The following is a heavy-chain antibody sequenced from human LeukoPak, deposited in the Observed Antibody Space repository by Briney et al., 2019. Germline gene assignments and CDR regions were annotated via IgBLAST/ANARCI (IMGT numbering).Heavy chain of an antibody. V-gene: IGHV5-51*01. CDR2: IYPGDSDT. CDR3: ARAWAYCSSTSCYGDGMDV. D-gene: IGHD2-2*01. CDR1: GYSFTNYW. J-gene: IGHJ6*02. Sequence: GESLKISYKGSGYSFTNYWIGWVRQMPGKGLEWMGIIYPGDSDTRYSPSFQGQVTMSADKSISTAYLQWSSLKASDSAMYYCARAWAYCSSTSCYGDGMDVWGQGTTVTVSS.